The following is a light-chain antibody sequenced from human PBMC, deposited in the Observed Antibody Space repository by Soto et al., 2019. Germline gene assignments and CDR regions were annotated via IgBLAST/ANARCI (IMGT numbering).Light chain of an antibody. Sequence: DIVLTQSPGTLSLSPGDRATLSCRASQSVSNYVAWYQQRPGQAPRLLIYDASNRATGIPARFSGSGSGTDFTITISSLEPEDFAVYYCQQRSHGLTFGGGTKVDIK. CDR3: QQRSHGLT. CDR1: QSVSNY. CDR2: DAS. J-gene: IGKJ4*01. V-gene: IGKV3-11*01.